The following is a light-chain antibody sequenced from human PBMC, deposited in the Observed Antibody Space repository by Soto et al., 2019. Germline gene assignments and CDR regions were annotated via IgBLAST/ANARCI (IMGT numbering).Light chain of an antibody. CDR3: GTWDSSLSAVV. V-gene: IGLV1-51*01. CDR2: DNN. J-gene: IGLJ2*01. CDR1: SSNIGNNY. Sequence: QSVLTQPPSMSAAPGQKVTISCSGSSSNIGNNYVSWYQQLPGTAPKLLIYDNNKRPSGIPDRFSGSKSGTSATLGITGLQTGDEADYYCGTWDSSLSAVVFGGGTKLTVI.